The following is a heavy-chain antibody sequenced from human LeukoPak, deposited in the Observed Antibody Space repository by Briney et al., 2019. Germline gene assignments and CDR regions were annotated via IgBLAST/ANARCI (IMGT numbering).Heavy chain of an antibody. V-gene: IGHV3-30-3*01. CDR3: ARRGHGYGSPFDY. CDR1: GFTFSSYA. Sequence: GGSLRLSYVASGFTFSSYAMHWVRQAPGKGLEWVAVISYDGSNKYYADSVKGRFTISRDNSKNTLYLQMNSLRAEDTAVYYCARRGHGYGSPFDYWGQGTLVTVSS. J-gene: IGHJ4*02. D-gene: IGHD5-18*01. CDR2: ISYDGSNK.